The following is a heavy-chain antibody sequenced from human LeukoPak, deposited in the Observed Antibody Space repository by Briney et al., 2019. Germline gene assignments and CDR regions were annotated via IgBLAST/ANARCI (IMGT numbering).Heavy chain of an antibody. CDR3: ARESAHYGRRYFDL. J-gene: IGHJ2*01. D-gene: IGHD3-10*01. Sequence: GGSLRLSCSASGFTFSSCDMHWVRQATGKGLEWVSGIGTTGDTYYPDSVKGRFTISRENAKSSLYLQMNSLRAGDTAVYYCARESAHYGRRYFDLWGRGTLVTVSS. CDR2: IGTTGDT. CDR1: GFTFSSCD. V-gene: IGHV3-13*04.